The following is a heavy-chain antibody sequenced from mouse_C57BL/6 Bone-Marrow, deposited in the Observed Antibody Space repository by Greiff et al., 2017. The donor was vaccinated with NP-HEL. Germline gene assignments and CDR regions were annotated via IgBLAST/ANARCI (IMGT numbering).Heavy chain of an antibody. J-gene: IGHJ1*03. Sequence: EVKLVESGGDLVKPGGSLKLSCAASGFTFSRYGMSWVRQTPDKRLEWVATISSGGSYTYYPDSVKGRFTISRDNAKNTLYLQMSSLKSEDTAMYYCARRPITTVVANWYFDVWGTGTTVTVSS. CDR3: ARRPITTVVANWYFDV. CDR1: GFTFSRYG. V-gene: IGHV5-6*02. CDR2: ISSGGSYT. D-gene: IGHD1-1*01.